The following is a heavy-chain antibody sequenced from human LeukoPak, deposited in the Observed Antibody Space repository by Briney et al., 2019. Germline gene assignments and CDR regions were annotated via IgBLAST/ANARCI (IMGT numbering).Heavy chain of an antibody. CDR1: GGTFSSYA. D-gene: IGHD2-2*01. V-gene: IGHV1-69*05. Sequence: SVKVSCKASGGTFSSYAISWVRQAPGQGLEWMGGIIPIFGTANYAQKFQGRVTITTDESTSTAYMELSSPRSEDTAVYYCARDPVCSSTSCYPRWFDPWGQGTLVTVSS. CDR3: ARDPVCSSTSCYPRWFDP. CDR2: IIPIFGTA. J-gene: IGHJ5*02.